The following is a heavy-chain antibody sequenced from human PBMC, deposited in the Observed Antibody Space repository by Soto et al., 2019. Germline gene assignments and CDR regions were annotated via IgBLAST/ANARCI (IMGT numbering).Heavy chain of an antibody. Sequence: GGSLRLSCAASGFTFSSYWMSWVRQAPGKGLEWVANIKQDGSEKYYVDSVKGRFTISRDNAKNSRYLQMNSLRAEDTAVYYCARVEVVVVAAIYYYYYMDVWGKGTMVTVSS. CDR1: GFTFSSYW. CDR2: IKQDGSEK. D-gene: IGHD2-15*01. CDR3: ARVEVVVVAAIYYYYYMDV. J-gene: IGHJ6*03. V-gene: IGHV3-7*04.